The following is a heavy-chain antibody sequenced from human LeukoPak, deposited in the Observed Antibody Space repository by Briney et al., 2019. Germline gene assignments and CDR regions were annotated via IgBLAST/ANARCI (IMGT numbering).Heavy chain of an antibody. J-gene: IGHJ4*02. V-gene: IGHV4-39*01. CDR2: IYYSGST. Sequence: SETLSFTCTVSGGSISSSSYYWGWIRQPPGKGLEWIGSIYYSGSTYYNPSLKSRVTISVDTSKNQFSLKPSSVTAADTAVYYCARQGNLWFGELFNPYFDYWGQGTLVTVSS. CDR1: GGSISSSSYY. CDR3: ARQGNLWFGELFNPYFDY. D-gene: IGHD3-10*01.